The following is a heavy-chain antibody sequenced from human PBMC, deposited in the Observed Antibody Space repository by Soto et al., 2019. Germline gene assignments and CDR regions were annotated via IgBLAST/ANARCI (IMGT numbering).Heavy chain of an antibody. CDR3: ARQSRGVTDEFDY. CDR1: GGTFSSYA. J-gene: IGHJ4*02. D-gene: IGHD2-21*02. CDR2: IIPILGIA. V-gene: IGHV1-69*04. Sequence: ASVKVSCKASGGTFSSYAISWVRQAPGQGLEWMGRIIPILGIANYAQKFQGRVTITADKSTSTAYMELSSLRSEDTAVYYCARQSRGVTDEFDYWGQGTLVTVSS.